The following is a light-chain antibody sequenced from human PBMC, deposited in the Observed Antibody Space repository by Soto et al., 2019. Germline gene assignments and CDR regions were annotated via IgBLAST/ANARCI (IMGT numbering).Light chain of an antibody. CDR2: GAS. CDR1: QSVSSN. Sequence: EIVMTQSPATLSVSPGERATLSCRASQSVSSNLAWYQQKPGQAPRLLIYGASTRATGIPARFSGSGSGTEFTLITSSLQSEDCAVYYCQQYNNWPPWTFGQGTKVEIK. CDR3: QQYNNWPPWT. V-gene: IGKV3D-15*01. J-gene: IGKJ1*01.